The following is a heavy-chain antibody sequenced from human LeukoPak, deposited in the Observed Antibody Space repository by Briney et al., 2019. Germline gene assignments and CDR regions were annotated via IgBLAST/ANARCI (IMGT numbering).Heavy chain of an antibody. CDR2: ISSSSSYT. Sequence: GGSLRLSCAASGFTFSDYYMSWIRQAPGKGLEWVSYISSSSSYTNYADSVKGRFTISRDNAKNSLYLQMNSLRAEDTAVYYCARDSDWNPPDYWGQGALVTVSS. D-gene: IGHD1-1*01. CDR3: ARDSDWNPPDY. J-gene: IGHJ4*02. V-gene: IGHV3-11*05. CDR1: GFTFSDYY.